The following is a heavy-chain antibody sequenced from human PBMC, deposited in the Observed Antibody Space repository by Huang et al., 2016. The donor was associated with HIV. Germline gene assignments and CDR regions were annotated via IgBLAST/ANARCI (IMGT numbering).Heavy chain of an antibody. J-gene: IGHJ4*02. V-gene: IGHV3-74*01. CDR3: VRDPRIQSWLNYFDY. CDR2: INSDGSSS. Sequence: EVQLVESGGGLVQPGGSLRLSCAASGFTFSSYWMHWVRQAPGKGLGWVSRINSDGSSSGDPESVKGRFTISRDNAKNTLYLQMNSLRAEDTAVYYCVRDPRIQSWLNYFDYWGQGTLVSVSS. D-gene: IGHD3-22*01. CDR1: GFTFSSYW.